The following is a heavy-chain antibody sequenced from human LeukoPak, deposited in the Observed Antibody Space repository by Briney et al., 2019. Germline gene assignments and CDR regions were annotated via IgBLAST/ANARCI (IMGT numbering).Heavy chain of an antibody. V-gene: IGHV1-18*01. CDR2: ISAYNGNR. CDR3: ARDVAGDYAPLDYYDYYSMDV. CDR1: GYTFTSYG. J-gene: IGHJ6*02. Sequence: ASVKVSCMASGYTFTSYGISWVRQAPGPGLEWMGVISAYNGNRNYSQKLQGRVTMTTDTSTSTAYMELRRLTSDNTAVYYCARDVAGDYAPLDYYDYYSMDVWGQGTTVTVSS. D-gene: IGHD4-17*01.